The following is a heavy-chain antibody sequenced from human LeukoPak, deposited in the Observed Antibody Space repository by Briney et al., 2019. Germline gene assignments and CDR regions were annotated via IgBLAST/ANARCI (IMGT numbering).Heavy chain of an antibody. CDR1: GYSITNNYF. D-gene: IGHD1-7*01. CDR2: INHSGST. J-gene: IGHJ4*02. Sequence: SETLSLTCTVSGYSITNNYFWGWIRQPPGKGLEWIGEINHSGSTNYNPSLKSRVTISVDTSKNQFSLKLSSVTAADTAVYYCARVKWNYYYFDYWGQGTLVTVSS. V-gene: IGHV4-38-2*02. CDR3: ARVKWNYYYFDY.